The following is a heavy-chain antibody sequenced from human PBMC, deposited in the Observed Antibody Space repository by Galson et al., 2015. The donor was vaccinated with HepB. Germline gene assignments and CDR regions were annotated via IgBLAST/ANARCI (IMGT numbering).Heavy chain of an antibody. CDR1: GFTFSSYW. CDR2: IKQDGSDK. CDR3: ARDGWISGSYEGVGGFDY. J-gene: IGHJ4*02. Sequence: SLRLSCAASGFTFSSYWMSWVRQAPGKGLEWVANIKQDGSDKYYVDSVKGRFTISRDNAKNSLYLQMNSLRAEDTAVYYCARDGWISGSYEGVGGFDYWGQGTLVTVSS. D-gene: IGHD1-26*01. V-gene: IGHV3-7*01.